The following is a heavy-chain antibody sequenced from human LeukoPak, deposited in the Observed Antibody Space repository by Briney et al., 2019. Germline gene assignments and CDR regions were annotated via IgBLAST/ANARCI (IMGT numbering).Heavy chain of an antibody. CDR3: ARVAIGDYVAFDY. D-gene: IGHD4-17*01. CDR1: GFTFSDYY. J-gene: IGHJ4*02. V-gene: IGHV3-11*04. Sequence: MTGGSLRLSCAASGFTFSDYYMSWIRQAPGKGLEWVSYISSSGSTIYYADSVKGRFTISRDNSKNTLYLQMNSLRAEDTAVYYCARVAIGDYVAFDYWGQGTLVTVSS. CDR2: ISSSGSTI.